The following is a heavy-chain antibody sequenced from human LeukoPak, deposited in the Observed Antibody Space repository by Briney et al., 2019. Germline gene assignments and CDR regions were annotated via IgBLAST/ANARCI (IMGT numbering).Heavy chain of an antibody. CDR1: GYTFTSYY. CDR3: ASGGVGAFDI. CDR2: INPSGGST. Sequence: ASVKVSCKASGYTFTSYYMHWVRQAPGQGLEWMGIINPSGGSTNYAQKFQGRVTITADKSTSTAYVELSSLRSEDTAVYYCASGGVGAFDIWGQGTMVTVSS. D-gene: IGHD3-16*01. J-gene: IGHJ3*02. V-gene: IGHV1-46*01.